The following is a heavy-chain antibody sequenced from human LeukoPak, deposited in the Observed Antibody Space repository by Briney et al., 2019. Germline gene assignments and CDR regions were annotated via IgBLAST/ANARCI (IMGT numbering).Heavy chain of an antibody. J-gene: IGHJ4*02. CDR2: IWYDGSNK. Sequence: GRSLRLSCAASGFTFNSYGMHWVRQAPGKGLEWVAVIWYDGSNKYYADSVKGRFTISRDNSKNTLYLQMNSLRAEDTAVYYCASSRGYSYGYYFDYWGQGTLVTVSS. CDR1: GFTFNSYG. V-gene: IGHV3-33*01. D-gene: IGHD5-18*01. CDR3: ASSRGYSYGYYFDY.